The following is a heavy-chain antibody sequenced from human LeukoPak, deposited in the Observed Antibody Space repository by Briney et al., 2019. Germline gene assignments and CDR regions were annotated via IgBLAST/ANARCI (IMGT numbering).Heavy chain of an antibody. D-gene: IGHD1-26*01. Sequence: GGSLRLSCAASGFPLRNYGMSWVRQAPGKGLEWVSAISGSDGSTYYTDSVKGRFTISRDNSRNTLYLQLNSLRAEDTAVYYCAKEEYSGSLLTLDYWGQGTLVTVSS. CDR3: AKEEYSGSLLTLDY. CDR1: GFPLRNYG. CDR2: ISGSDGST. J-gene: IGHJ4*02. V-gene: IGHV3-23*01.